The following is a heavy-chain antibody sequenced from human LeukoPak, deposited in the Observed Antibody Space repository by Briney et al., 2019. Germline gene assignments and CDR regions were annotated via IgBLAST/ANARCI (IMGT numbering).Heavy chain of an antibody. CDR1: GGSISSSSYY. CDR3: ASSPSAYDFWSGYYSHYYYMDV. D-gene: IGHD3-3*01. Sequence: PSETLSLTCTVSGGSISSSSYYWGWIRQPPGKGLEWIGSIYYSGSTYYNPSLKSRVTISVDTSKNQFSLKLSSVTAADTAVYYCASSPSAYDFWSGYYSHYYYMDVWGKGTTVTVSS. CDR2: IYYSGST. V-gene: IGHV4-39*07. J-gene: IGHJ6*03.